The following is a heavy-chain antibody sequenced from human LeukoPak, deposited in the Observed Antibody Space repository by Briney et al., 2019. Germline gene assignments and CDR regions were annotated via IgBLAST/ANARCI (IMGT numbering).Heavy chain of an antibody. CDR1: GYTFTNHY. CDR3: GRASREPDY. J-gene: IGHJ4*02. Sequence: GASVKVSCKASGYTFTNHYMSWVRQAPGQGPEWAGMINPSGGSTSYAQKFQGRVTITRDTSTSTVYMELGSLGSEDTAVYYCGRASREPDYWGQGTLVTVSS. CDR2: INPSGGST. V-gene: IGHV1-46*01. D-gene: IGHD1-26*01.